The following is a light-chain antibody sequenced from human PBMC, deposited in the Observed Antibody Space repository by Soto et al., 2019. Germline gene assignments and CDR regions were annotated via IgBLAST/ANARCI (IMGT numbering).Light chain of an antibody. CDR3: SSFAPSYRVI. Sequence: QSALTQPRSVSGSPGHSVTISCFGTSSDIGSYNAVSWYQQHPGKAPELIIFDVFERPSGVPDRFSGSKSGNSASLTISGLQAEDESDYYCSSFAPSYRVIFGGGTKLTVL. CDR1: SSDIGSYNA. V-gene: IGLV2-11*01. J-gene: IGLJ2*01. CDR2: DVF.